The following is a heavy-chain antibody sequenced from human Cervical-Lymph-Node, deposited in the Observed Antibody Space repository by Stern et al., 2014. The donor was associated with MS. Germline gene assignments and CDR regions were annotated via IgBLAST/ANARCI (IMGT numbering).Heavy chain of an antibody. D-gene: IGHD2-2*01. CDR2: IWSDGSNE. CDR1: GFTFSGYG. Sequence: VHLVESGGGVVQPGRSLRLSCAASGFTFSGYGMHWVRQAPGKGLEWVAVIWSDGSNEYYADSVKGRFTISRDNSKNTLDLQMNNLRAEDTAIYYCARDKASSTLDYWGQGTLVTVSS. J-gene: IGHJ4*02. V-gene: IGHV3-33*01. CDR3: ARDKASSTLDY.